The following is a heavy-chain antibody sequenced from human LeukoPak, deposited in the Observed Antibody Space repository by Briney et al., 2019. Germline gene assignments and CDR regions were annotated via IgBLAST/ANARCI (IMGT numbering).Heavy chain of an antibody. CDR2: IYSGGST. CDR3: ARIWFGELLASGGAFDK. V-gene: IGHV3-53*01. D-gene: IGHD3-10*01. J-gene: IGHJ3*02. Sequence: GGSLRLSCAASGFFVSNKYMSWVRQAPGKGLEWVSVIYSGGSTYYADSVKGRFTIPRQNFKNMVYFQMNSLRVEDTAMYYCARIWFGELLASGGAFDKWGQGTTVTVSA. CDR1: GFFVSNKY.